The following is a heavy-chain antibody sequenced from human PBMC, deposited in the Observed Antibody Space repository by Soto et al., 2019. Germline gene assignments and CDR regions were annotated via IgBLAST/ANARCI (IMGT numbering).Heavy chain of an antibody. Sequence: PGGSLRLSCAASGFTFSSFAMHWVRQAPGKGLEWVAIVSYDGGTKYYADSVKGRFTISRDNAKNSLYLQMNSLRAEDTAVYYCARDRYSYYDFWSGSLPYYYYGMDVWGQGTTVTVSS. J-gene: IGHJ6*02. CDR1: GFTFSSFA. V-gene: IGHV3-30*03. D-gene: IGHD3-3*01. CDR2: VSYDGGTK. CDR3: ARDRYSYYDFWSGSLPYYYYGMDV.